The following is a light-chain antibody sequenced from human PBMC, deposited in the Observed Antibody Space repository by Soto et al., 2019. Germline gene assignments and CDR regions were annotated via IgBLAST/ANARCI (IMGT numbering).Light chain of an antibody. J-gene: IGLJ1*01. Sequence: QSSLTHPASVSGSPGQSITISSTATSSDVGGYNYVSWYQQHPGKAPKLIIYAVSNRPSGVSNRFSGSKSGNTATLTISGLQAEDEADYYCCSYTVSGTYVFGTGTKLTVL. CDR1: SSDVGGYNY. CDR2: AVS. CDR3: CSYTVSGTYV. V-gene: IGLV2-14*01.